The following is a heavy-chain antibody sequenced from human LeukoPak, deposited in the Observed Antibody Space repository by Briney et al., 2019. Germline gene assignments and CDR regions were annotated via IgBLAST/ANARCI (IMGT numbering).Heavy chain of an antibody. Sequence: PSETLSLTCAVYGGSFSGYYWSWIRQPPGKGLEWIGEINHGGSANYNPSLKSRVTISLDTSKNQFSLKLSSVTAADTAVYYCARGQGTVTTHWGQGTLVTVSS. CDR1: GGSFSGYY. D-gene: IGHD4-17*01. CDR2: INHGGSA. V-gene: IGHV4-34*01. J-gene: IGHJ4*02. CDR3: ARGQGTVTTH.